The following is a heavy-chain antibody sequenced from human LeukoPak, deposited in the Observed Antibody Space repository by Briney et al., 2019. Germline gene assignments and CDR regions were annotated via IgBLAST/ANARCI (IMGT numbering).Heavy chain of an antibody. CDR2: ISSSGSLM. CDR3: ARDSLHDYGGTGYGYYFDY. J-gene: IGHJ4*02. V-gene: IGHV3-48*03. Sequence: GGSLRLSCAASGFTFNTYEMIWVRQSPGKGLEGISYISSSGSLMYYADSVKGRFTISRERAKNSVYLQLTSLRADDTAVYYCARDSLHDYGGTGYGYYFDYWGQGTLVTVSS. CDR1: GFTFNTYE. D-gene: IGHD3-9*01.